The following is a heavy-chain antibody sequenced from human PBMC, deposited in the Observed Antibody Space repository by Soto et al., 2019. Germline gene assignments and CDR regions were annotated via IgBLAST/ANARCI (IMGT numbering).Heavy chain of an antibody. CDR1: GGSISSSSYY. Sequence: QLQLQESGPGLVKPSETLSLTCTVSGGSISSSSYYWGWIRQPPGKGLEWIGSIYYSGSTYYNPSLKRRVTISVDTSNNQFSLKLSSVTAADTAVYYCARTPLVYYYGSGSYYRGLYFDYWGQGTLVTVSS. J-gene: IGHJ4*02. D-gene: IGHD3-10*01. CDR3: ARTPLVYYYGSGSYYRGLYFDY. V-gene: IGHV4-39*01. CDR2: IYYSGST.